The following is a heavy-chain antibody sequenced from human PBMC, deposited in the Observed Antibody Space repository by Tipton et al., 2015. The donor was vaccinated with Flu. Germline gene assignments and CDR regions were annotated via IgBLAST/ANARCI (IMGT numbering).Heavy chain of an antibody. J-gene: IGHJ4*02. CDR3: ARVMPPATKTIAARPPDY. V-gene: IGHV3-30-3*01. CDR1: GFTFSNYA. Sequence: SPRLSCAASGFTFSNYAMHWVRQAPGKGLEWVAIISSDVINKYYADSVRGRFTISRDNSKNTLYLQMNSLRTEDSAVYYCARVMPPATKTIAARPPDYWGQGTLFPVSS. CDR2: ISSDVINK. D-gene: IGHD6-6*01.